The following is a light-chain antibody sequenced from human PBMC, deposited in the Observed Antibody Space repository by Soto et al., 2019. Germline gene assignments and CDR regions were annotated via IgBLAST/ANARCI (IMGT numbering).Light chain of an antibody. V-gene: IGKV1-5*03. CDR2: KAS. CDR1: QSIRSW. J-gene: IGKJ1*01. Sequence: DIQMTHSPSTLSASVGDRVTITCRASQSIRSWLAWYQQKPGKAPKLLIYKASSLESGVPSRFSGSGSGTEFTLTISSPQPYDFATYYCQQYNSSPWTFGQGTKVEIK. CDR3: QQYNSSPWT.